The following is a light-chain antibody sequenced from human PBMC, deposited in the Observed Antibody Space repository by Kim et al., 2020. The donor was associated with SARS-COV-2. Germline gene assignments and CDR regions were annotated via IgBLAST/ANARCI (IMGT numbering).Light chain of an antibody. CDR3: QQYANSLWT. CDR2: CVS. V-gene: IGKV3-20*01. J-gene: IGKJ1*01. Sequence: PGERAALSCMASQSVDRRFFAWYQQKPGQAPRLLIYCVSNRATGIPDRFSGSGSGTDFTLTITRLEPGDFAVYYCQQYANSLWTFGQGTKVDIK. CDR1: QSVDRRF.